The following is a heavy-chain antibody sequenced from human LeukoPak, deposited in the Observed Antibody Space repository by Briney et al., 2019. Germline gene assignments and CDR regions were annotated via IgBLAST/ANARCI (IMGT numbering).Heavy chain of an antibody. CDR1: GFTFSSYW. J-gene: IGHJ3*02. Sequence: GGSLRLSCAASGFTFSSYWMHWVRQAPGKGLVWVSRINSDGSSTSYADSVEGRFTISRDNAKNTLYLQMNSLRAEDTAVYYCARVQSSGWYGGAFDIWAQGTMVTVSS. CDR3: ARVQSSGWYGGAFDI. CDR2: INSDGSST. V-gene: IGHV3-74*01. D-gene: IGHD6-19*01.